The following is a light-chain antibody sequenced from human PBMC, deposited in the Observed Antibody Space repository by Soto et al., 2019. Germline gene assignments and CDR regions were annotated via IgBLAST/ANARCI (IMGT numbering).Light chain of an antibody. V-gene: IGKV3-11*01. CDR3: QQRKYWPPLT. CDR2: DSY. Sequence: EVVLTQSPDTLSLSPGERATLSCRTSHSVDIYLAWYQQKPCQAPRLLIYDSYNRVTGIPTRFSGSGSGTDFTIHMSSLEPEDSAVYYCQQRKYWPPLTFGGGTKVEIK. J-gene: IGKJ4*01. CDR1: HSVDIY.